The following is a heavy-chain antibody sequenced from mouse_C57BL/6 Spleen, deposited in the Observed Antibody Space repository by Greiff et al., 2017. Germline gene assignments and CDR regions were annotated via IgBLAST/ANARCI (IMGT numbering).Heavy chain of an antibody. Sequence: EVMLVESGEGLVKPGGSLKLSCAASGFTFSSYAMSWVRQTPEKRLEWVAYISSGGDYIYYADTVKGRFTISRDNARNTLYLQMSSLKSEDTAMYYCTRDQQTAQATYYAMDYWGQGTSVTVSS. CDR2: ISSGGDYI. D-gene: IGHD3-2*02. J-gene: IGHJ4*01. V-gene: IGHV5-9-1*02. CDR3: TRDQQTAQATYYAMDY. CDR1: GFTFSSYA.